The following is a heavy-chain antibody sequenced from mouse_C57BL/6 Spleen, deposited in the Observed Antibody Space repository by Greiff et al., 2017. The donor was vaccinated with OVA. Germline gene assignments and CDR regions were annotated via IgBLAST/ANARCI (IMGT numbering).Heavy chain of an antibody. CDR1: GYAFSSSW. D-gene: IGHD1-1*01. CDR2: IYPGDGDT. J-gene: IGHJ4*01. V-gene: IGHV1-82*01. Sequence: LQESGPELVKPGASVKISCKASGYAFSSSWMNWVKQRPGKGLEWIGRIYPGDGDTNYNGKFKGKATLTADKSSSTAYMQLSSLTSEDSAVYFCAREGYYGSRAEAMDYWGQGTSVTVSS. CDR3: AREGYYGSRAEAMDY.